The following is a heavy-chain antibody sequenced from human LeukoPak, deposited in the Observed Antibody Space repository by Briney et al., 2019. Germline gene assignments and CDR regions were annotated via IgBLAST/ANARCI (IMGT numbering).Heavy chain of an antibody. D-gene: IGHD1-7*01. CDR1: GFTFSSYE. CDR2: ITSSSSSYA. Sequence: PGGSLRLSCAAYGFTFSSYEMNWARQAPGKRLEWVSSITSSSSSYAFYADSVKGRFTISRDNAKSSLYLQMNSLRAEDTAVYYCAREGHHTGELRTLDYWGQGTLVTVSS. CDR3: AREGHHTGELRTLDY. V-gene: IGHV3-21*01. J-gene: IGHJ4*02.